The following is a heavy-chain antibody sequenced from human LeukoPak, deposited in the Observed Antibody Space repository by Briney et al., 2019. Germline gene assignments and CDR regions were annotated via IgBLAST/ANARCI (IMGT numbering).Heavy chain of an antibody. CDR2: INHSGST. V-gene: IGHV4-34*01. J-gene: IGHJ4*02. D-gene: IGHD3-22*01. CDR3: AGGNSDPHYYDSSGQLAPD. CDR1: GGSLSGYY. Sequence: PSETLSLTCAVYGGSLSGYYWSWIRQPPGKGLEWIGEINHSGSTNYNPSLKSRVTISVDTSKNQFSLKLSSVTAADTAVYYCAGGNSDPHYYDSSGQLAPDWGQGTLVTVSS.